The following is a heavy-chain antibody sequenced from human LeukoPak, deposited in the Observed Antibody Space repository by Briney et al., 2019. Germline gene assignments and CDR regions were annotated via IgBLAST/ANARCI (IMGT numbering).Heavy chain of an antibody. J-gene: IGHJ6*02. Sequence: GASVKVSCKASGGTFSSYAISWVRQAPGQGLEWMGGIIPIFGTANYAQKFQGRVTITADESTSTAYMELSSLRSEDTTVYYCATVRGLGYYYYGMDVWGQGTTVTVSS. D-gene: IGHD3-16*01. CDR1: GGTFSSYA. CDR3: ATVRGLGYYYYGMDV. V-gene: IGHV1-69*01. CDR2: IIPIFGTA.